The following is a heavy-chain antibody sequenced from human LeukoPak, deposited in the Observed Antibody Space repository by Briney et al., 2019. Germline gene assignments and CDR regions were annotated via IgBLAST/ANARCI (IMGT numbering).Heavy chain of an antibody. CDR2: ISAYNGNT. CDR3: ASEGRYCSGGSCYEISDY. Sequence: APVKVSCKASGYTFTSYGISWVRQAPGQGLEWMGWISAYNGNTNYAQKLQGRVTMTTDTSTSTAYMELRSLRSDDTAVYYCASEGRYCSGGSCYEISDYWGQGTLVTVSS. J-gene: IGHJ4*02. CDR1: GYTFTSYG. D-gene: IGHD2-15*01. V-gene: IGHV1-18*01.